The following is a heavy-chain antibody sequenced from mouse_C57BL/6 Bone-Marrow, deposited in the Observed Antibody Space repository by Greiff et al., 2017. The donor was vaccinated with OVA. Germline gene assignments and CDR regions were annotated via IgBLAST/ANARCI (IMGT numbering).Heavy chain of an antibody. Sequence: VQLQQSGTVLARPGASVKMSCKTSGYTFTSYWMHWVKQRPGQGLEWIGAIFPGYSDTSSNQKFKGKAKLTAVTSASTAYMELSSLTNEYSAVYYCTGGRYAMDYWGQGTSVTVSS. CDR3: TGGRYAMDY. CDR2: IFPGYSDT. CDR1: GYTFTSYW. J-gene: IGHJ4*01. D-gene: IGHD1-1*02. V-gene: IGHV1-5*01.